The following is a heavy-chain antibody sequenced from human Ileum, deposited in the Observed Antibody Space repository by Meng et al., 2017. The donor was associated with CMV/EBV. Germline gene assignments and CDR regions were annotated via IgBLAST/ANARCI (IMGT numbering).Heavy chain of an antibody. CDR1: GFTFSSYW. CDR2: IKSDGSST. D-gene: IGHD2-2*01. Sequence: GGSLKISCAASGFTFSSYWMHWVRQAPGKGLVWVSRIKSDGSSTSYADSVKGRFTISRDNAKNTLYLQMNSLRAEDTAVYYCARWSGNCSSTSCRYYFDYWGQGTLVTVSS. CDR3: ARWSGNCSSTSCRYYFDY. V-gene: IGHV3-74*01. J-gene: IGHJ4*02.